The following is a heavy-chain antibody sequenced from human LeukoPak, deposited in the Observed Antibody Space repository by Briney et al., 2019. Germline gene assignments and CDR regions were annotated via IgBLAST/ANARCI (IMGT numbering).Heavy chain of an antibody. V-gene: IGHV4-34*01. CDR1: GGSFSGYY. CDR3: ARGVARHWYFDL. J-gene: IGHJ2*01. CDR2: INHSGST. Sequence: SETLSLTCAVYGGSFSGYYWSWIRQPSGKGLEWIGEINHSGSTKYNPSLKSRVTISVDTSKNQFSLKLSSVTAADTAVYYCARGVARHWYFDLWGRGTPVTVSS.